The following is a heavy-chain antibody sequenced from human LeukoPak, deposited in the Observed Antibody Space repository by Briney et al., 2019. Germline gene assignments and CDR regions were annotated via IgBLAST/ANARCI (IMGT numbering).Heavy chain of an antibody. Sequence: ASVKVSCKASGYTFTSYDINWVRKATGQGLEWMGWMNPNSGNTGYAQKFQGRVTMTRNTSISTAYMELSSLRSEDTAVYYCARSRGYCSSTSCYRSYYYGMDVWGQGTTVTVSS. CDR3: ARSRGYCSSTSCYRSYYYGMDV. V-gene: IGHV1-8*01. CDR2: MNPNSGNT. J-gene: IGHJ6*02. D-gene: IGHD2-2*03. CDR1: GYTFTSYD.